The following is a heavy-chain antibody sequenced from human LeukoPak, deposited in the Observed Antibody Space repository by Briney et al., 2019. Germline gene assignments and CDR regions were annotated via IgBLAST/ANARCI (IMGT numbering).Heavy chain of an antibody. J-gene: IGHJ4*02. D-gene: IGHD3-9*01. CDR3: ARDQGPFYDVLTGYYPTEY. Sequence: ASVKVSCKTSGYTFTGYYMHWVRQAPGQGLEWMGIINPSGDSPTYAQKFQGRVTMTRDMSTSTVYMELSSLRSEDTAVYYCARDQGPFYDVLTGYYPTEYWGQGTLVTVSS. V-gene: IGHV1-46*01. CDR2: INPSGDSP. CDR1: GYTFTGYY.